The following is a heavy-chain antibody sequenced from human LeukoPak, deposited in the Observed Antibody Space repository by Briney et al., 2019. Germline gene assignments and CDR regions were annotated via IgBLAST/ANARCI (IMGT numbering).Heavy chain of an antibody. V-gene: IGHV3-7*01. CDR3: ARAGQEWFGELGFDQ. Sequence: PGGSLRLSCAASGFSFSRYWMSWVRQAPGKGLEWVANIKQDGNEKNYVESVKGRFTISRDNAKNSLYLQTNSLRAEDTAVYYCARAGQEWFGELGFDQWGQGTLVIVSS. CDR1: GFSFSRYW. CDR2: IKQDGNEK. D-gene: IGHD3-10*01. J-gene: IGHJ4*02.